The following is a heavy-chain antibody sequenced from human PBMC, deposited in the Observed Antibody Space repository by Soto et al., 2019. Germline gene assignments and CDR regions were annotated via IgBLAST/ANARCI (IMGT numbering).Heavy chain of an antibody. J-gene: IGHJ6*03. D-gene: IGHD2-2*01. CDR1: GGTFSSYT. CDR2: IIPILGIA. CDR3: ARAMYCSSTSCYGNFDYYYYYMDV. V-gene: IGHV1-69*02. Sequence: QVQLVQSGAEVKKPGSSVKVSCKASGGTFSSYTISWVRQAPGQGLEWMGRIIPILGIANYAQKFQGRVTITADKSTSTADMELSSLRSEDTAVYYCARAMYCSSTSCYGNFDYYYYYMDVWGKGTTVTVSS.